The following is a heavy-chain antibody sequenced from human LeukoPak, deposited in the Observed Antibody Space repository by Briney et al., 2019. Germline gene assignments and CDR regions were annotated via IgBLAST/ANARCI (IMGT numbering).Heavy chain of an antibody. D-gene: IGHD2-2*01. CDR1: GFIFSDYY. J-gene: IGHJ4*02. V-gene: IGHV3-11*01. CDR3: ATSGGYCSSSSCLFLDY. CDR2: ISSSGSTK. Sequence: PGGSLRLSCAASGFIFSDYYMSWIRQAPGKGLEWVPYISSSGSTKYYADSVKGRFTISRDNAKNSLYLQMNSLRAEDTAVYYCATSGGYCSSSSCLFLDYWGQGALVTVSS.